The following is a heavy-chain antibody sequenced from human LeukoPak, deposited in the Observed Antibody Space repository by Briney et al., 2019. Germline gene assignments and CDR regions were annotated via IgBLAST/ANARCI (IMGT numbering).Heavy chain of an antibody. V-gene: IGHV4-34*01. CDR2: INHSGST. J-gene: IGHJ5*02. Sequence: PSETLSLTCAVYGGSFSGYYWSWIRQPPGKGLEWIGEINHSGSTNYNPSLKSRVTISVDTSKNQFSLKLSSVTAADTAVYYCARHPSSGSFNWFDPWGQGTLVTVSS. D-gene: IGHD1-26*01. CDR3: ARHPSSGSFNWFDP. CDR1: GGSFSGYY.